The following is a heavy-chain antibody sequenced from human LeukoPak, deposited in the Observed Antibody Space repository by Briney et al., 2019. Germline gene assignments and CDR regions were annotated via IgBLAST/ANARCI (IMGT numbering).Heavy chain of an antibody. D-gene: IGHD2-15*01. CDR3: ARDNPTVPGVPSIV. V-gene: IGHV1-18*01. J-gene: IGHJ4*02. Sequence: ASVKVSCKASGYTFTSYGISWVRHAPGQGLEWMGWISAYNGNTNSAQKFQGRVTMTTDTSTSTAYMELRSLRSDDTAMYYCARDNPTVPGVPSIVWGQGTRVTVSA. CDR2: ISAYNGNT. CDR1: GYTFTSYG.